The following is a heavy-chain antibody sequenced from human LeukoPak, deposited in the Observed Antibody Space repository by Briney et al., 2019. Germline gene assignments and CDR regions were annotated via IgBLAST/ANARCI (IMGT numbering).Heavy chain of an antibody. CDR3: ARRKAAAPMSWFDP. Sequence: SQTLSLTCTVSGGSISSGSYYWSWIRLPAGKGLEWIGRIYTRGSTNYNPSLKSRVTISVDTSKNQFSLKLSSVTAADTAVYYCARRKAAAPMSWFDPWGQGTLVTVSS. D-gene: IGHD6-13*01. V-gene: IGHV4-61*02. J-gene: IGHJ5*02. CDR2: IYTRGST. CDR1: GGSISSGSYY.